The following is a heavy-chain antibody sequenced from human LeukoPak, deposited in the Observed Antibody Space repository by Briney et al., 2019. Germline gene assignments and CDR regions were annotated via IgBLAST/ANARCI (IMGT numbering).Heavy chain of an antibody. CDR2: IYYSGST. J-gene: IGHJ4*02. CDR3: ARQERTNWYGSLVAGDY. Sequence: PSETLSLTCTVSGGSISSGGYYWSWIRQHPGKGLEWIGYIYYSGSTYYNPSLKSRVTISVDTSKNQFSLKLSSVTAADTAVYYCARQERTNWYGSLVAGDYWGQGTLVTVSS. CDR1: GGSISSGGYY. V-gene: IGHV4-31*03. D-gene: IGHD6-13*01.